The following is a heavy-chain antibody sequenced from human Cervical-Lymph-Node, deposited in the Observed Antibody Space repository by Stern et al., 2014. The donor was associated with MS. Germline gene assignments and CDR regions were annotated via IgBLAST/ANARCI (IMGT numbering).Heavy chain of an antibody. CDR1: GDTFSNLD. CDR3: TRHQGGIAAY. J-gene: IGHJ4*02. D-gene: IGHD6-13*01. Sequence: DQLVESGAEVKKPGSSAKVSCKASGDTFSNLDISWVRQAPGHGPEWLGGITPLFGTTSYAQMLQGRVTFTADESTSTIYIKLSSLRSEDTAVYYCTRHQGGIAAYWGQGTLVTVSS. CDR2: ITPLFGTT. V-gene: IGHV1-69*01.